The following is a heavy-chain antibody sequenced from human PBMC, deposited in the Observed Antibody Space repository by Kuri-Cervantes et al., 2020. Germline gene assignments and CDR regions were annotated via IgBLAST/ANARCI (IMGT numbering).Heavy chain of an antibody. V-gene: IGHV3-11*06. CDR2: ISSSSGYI. Sequence: GESLKISCAASGFTFSDYYMSWIRQAPGKGLEGVPSISSSSGYIYYADSVKDRFTISRDNAKNSLYLQMNSLRAEDTALYYCTRDYCDYWGQGTLVTVSS. J-gene: IGHJ4*02. CDR3: TRDYCDY. CDR1: GFTFSDYY.